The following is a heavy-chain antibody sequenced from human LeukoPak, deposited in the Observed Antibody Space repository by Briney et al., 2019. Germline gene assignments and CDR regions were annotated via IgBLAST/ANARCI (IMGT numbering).Heavy chain of an antibody. CDR3: AREGYGDSGGVLVY. D-gene: IGHD4-17*01. J-gene: IGHJ4*02. Sequence: ASVKVSCKASGYTFTSYGVNWVRQAPGQGLELMGWISAYNGNTNYAQKVQGRVTMTTDTSTSTAYMELRSLRSDDTAVYYCAREGYGDSGGVLVYGGQETLVTVS. V-gene: IGHV1-18*01. CDR2: ISAYNGNT. CDR1: GYTFTSYG.